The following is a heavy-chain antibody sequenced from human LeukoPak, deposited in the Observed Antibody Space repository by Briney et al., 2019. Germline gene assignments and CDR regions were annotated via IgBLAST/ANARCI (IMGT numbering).Heavy chain of an antibody. CDR2: LSPSGDDT. D-gene: IGHD6-13*01. V-gene: IGHV3-23*01. CDR1: GHTFSSFA. J-gene: IGHJ6*02. CDR3: AKSYGSSSWVPFYYYHGMDV. Sequence: GGSLRLSCVSSGHTFSSFAMSWVRQAPGKGLEWASALSPSGDDTYYADSVKGRFTISRDNSKNTLFLQMNDLRPDDTAVYYCAKSYGSSSWVPFYYYHGMDVWGQGTTVIVS.